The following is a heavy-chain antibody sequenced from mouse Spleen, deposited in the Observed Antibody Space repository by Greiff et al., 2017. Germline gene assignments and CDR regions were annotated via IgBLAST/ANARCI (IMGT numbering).Heavy chain of an antibody. J-gene: IGHJ3*01. CDR3: ALDSSGYSWFAY. D-gene: IGHD3-2*02. CDR1: GYTFTSYW. Sequence: QVHVKQSGAELVKPGASVKMSCKASGYTFTSYWITWVKQRPGQGLEWIGDIYPGSGSTNYNEKFKSKATLTVDTSSSTAYMQLSSLTSEDSAVYYCALDSSGYSWFAYWGQGTLVTVSA. V-gene: IGHV1-55*01. CDR2: IYPGSGST.